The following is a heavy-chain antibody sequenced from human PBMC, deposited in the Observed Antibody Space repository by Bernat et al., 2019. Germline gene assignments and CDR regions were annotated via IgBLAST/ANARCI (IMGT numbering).Heavy chain of an antibody. V-gene: IGHV3-48*03. CDR3: ASSIGSAATVY. J-gene: IGHJ4*02. CDR2: ISSSSYI. Sequence: EVQLVESGGGLVQPGGSLRLSCAASGFTFSSYEMNWVRQAPGKGLEWVSYISSSSYIYYADSVKGRFTISRDNAKNSLYLQMNSLRAEDTAVYYCASSIGSAATVYWGQGTLVTVSS. D-gene: IGHD2-15*01. CDR1: GFTFSSYE.